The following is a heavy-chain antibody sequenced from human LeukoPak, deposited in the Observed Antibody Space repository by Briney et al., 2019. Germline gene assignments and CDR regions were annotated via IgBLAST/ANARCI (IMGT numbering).Heavy chain of an antibody. J-gene: IGHJ4*02. CDR3: ARVAREGYNL. CDR2: IYNSGST. CDR1: GGSISSYD. V-gene: IGHV4-59*01. D-gene: IGHD5-24*01. Sequence: SETLSLTCTVSGGSISSYDWSWIRQPPGKGLEWIGYIYNSGSTNYNPSPKSRVTISVDTTKNQFSLKLTSVTAADTAVYYCARVAREGYNLWGQGTLVTVSS.